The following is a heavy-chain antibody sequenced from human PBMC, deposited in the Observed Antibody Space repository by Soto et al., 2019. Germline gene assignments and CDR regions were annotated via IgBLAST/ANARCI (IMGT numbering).Heavy chain of an antibody. CDR1: GYTLTELS. CDR2: FDPEDGET. J-gene: IGHJ5*02. CDR3: ARATVLLWFGELLYSWFDP. V-gene: IGHV1-24*01. D-gene: IGHD3-10*01. Sequence: ASVKVSCKVSGYTLTELSMHWVRQAPGKGLEWMGGFDPEDGETIYAQKLQGRVTMTTDTSTSTAYMELRSLRSDDTAVYYCARATVLLWFGELLYSWFDPWGQGTLVTVSS.